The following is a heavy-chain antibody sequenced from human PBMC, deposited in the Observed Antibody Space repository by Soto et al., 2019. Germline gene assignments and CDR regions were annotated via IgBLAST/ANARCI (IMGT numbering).Heavy chain of an antibody. J-gene: IGHJ4*02. Sequence: PGGSLRLSCAASGFTFSSYGMHWVRQAPGKGLEWVAVIWYDGSNKYYADSVKGRFTISRDNSKNTLYLQMNSLRAEDTAVYYCARAYRVRGPLDYWGQGTLVTVSS. V-gene: IGHV3-33*01. CDR2: IWYDGSNK. CDR1: GFTFSSYG. CDR3: ARAYRVRGPLDY. D-gene: IGHD3-10*01.